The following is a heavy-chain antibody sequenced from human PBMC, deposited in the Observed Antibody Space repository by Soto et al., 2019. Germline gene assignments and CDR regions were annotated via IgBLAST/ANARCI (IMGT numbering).Heavy chain of an antibody. J-gene: IGHJ5*02. CDR2: IYYSGST. CDR1: GASISSGGYY. Sequence: QVQLQESGPGLVKPSQTLSLTCTVSGASISSGGYYWGWIRQHPGKGLEWIGYIYYSGSTYYNPSLKRRVAISVDTSMNQFSLKLSSVTAADTAVYYCAREPSPWGQGTLVTVSS. V-gene: IGHV4-31*03. CDR3: AREPSP.